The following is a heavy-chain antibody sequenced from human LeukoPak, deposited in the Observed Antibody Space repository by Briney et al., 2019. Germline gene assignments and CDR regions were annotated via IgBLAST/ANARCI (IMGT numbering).Heavy chain of an antibody. Sequence: GASVKVSCKASGGTFSSYAISWVRQAPGQGLEWMGWISTYDGNTNYAQNLQGRVTMTTDTSATTAYMELRNLRSDDTAVYYCARERVARGENFDYWGQGTLVTVSS. CDR3: ARERVARGENFDY. V-gene: IGHV1-18*01. D-gene: IGHD3-10*01. CDR1: GGTFSSYA. CDR2: ISTYDGNT. J-gene: IGHJ4*02.